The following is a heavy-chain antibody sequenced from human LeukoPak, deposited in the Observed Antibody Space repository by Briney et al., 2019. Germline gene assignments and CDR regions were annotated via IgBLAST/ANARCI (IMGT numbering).Heavy chain of an antibody. CDR2: VSSSGSTI. CDR1: GFTFSDYY. J-gene: IGHJ4*02. D-gene: IGHD5-12*01. V-gene: IGHV3-11*01. Sequence: GGSLRLSCAASGFTFSDYYMSWIRQAPGKGLEWVSYVSSSGSTIYYADSVKGRFTISRDNAKNSLYLQMNSLRAEDTAVYYCASLYSGYHYFDYWGQGTLVTVSS. CDR3: ASLYSGYHYFDY.